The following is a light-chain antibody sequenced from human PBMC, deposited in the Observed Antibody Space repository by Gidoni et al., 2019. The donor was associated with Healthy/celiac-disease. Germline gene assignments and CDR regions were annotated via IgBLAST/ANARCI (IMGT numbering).Light chain of an antibody. V-gene: IGKV3-11*01. CDR3: QQRSNWPPAWT. J-gene: IGKJ1*01. CDR1: PSVSSY. Sequence: ELVLTQSSDTLSLSPGERATLSCRASPSVSSYLAWYQQKPGQAPRLLIYDASNRATGIPARFSGSGSGTDFTLTISSLEPEDFAVYYCQQRSNWPPAWTFGQGTKVEIK. CDR2: DAS.